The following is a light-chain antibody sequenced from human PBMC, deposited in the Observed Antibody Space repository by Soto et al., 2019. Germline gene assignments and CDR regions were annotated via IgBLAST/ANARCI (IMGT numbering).Light chain of an antibody. CDR1: QSVSNSF. Sequence: ESVLTQSPGTLSLSPGERATLSCRASQSVSNSFFAWYQQKPGQAPRLLIYCVSSRATGIPDRFSGSGSGTDFTLTISRLEPEDFVVYYCQQYSTLPHTFGQGTKLEVK. CDR3: QQYSTLPHT. V-gene: IGKV3-20*01. CDR2: CVS. J-gene: IGKJ2*01.